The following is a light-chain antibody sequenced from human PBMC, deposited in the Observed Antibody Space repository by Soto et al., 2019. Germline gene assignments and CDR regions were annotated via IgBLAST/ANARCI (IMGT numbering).Light chain of an antibody. V-gene: IGKV1-12*01. CDR1: QRISSW. CDR3: QQANSVPWT. CDR2: ATS. J-gene: IGKJ1*01. Sequence: IPMTQSPSSVSASVGDRVILTCRASQRISSWLACYHQRPGMAPKLLIYATSTLETGVPSRFSGSGSGRDFTLTISSLQPEDLGTYFCQQANSVPWTFGQGTKVEVK.